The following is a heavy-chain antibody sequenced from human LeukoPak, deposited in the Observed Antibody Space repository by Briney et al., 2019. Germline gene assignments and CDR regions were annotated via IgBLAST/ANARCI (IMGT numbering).Heavy chain of an antibody. CDR2: IRYDGSNK. CDR3: AKGPYYNLLTGYPTRYPIDY. V-gene: IGHV3-30*02. Sequence: GGPLRLSSAASGFTFSTYSMHWVRQAPGKGLEWVAFIRYDGSNKYFADSVKGRFTISRDNSKNTLYLQINSLRPGDTAMSSCAKGPYYNLLTGYPTRYPIDYWGQGTLVTVSS. D-gene: IGHD3-9*01. CDR1: GFTFSTYS. J-gene: IGHJ4*02.